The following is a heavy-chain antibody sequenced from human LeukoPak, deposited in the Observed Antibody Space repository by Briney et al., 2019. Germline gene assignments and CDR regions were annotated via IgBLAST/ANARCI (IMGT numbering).Heavy chain of an antibody. D-gene: IGHD3-10*01. CDR2: IKSKTDGGTT. CDR1: GFTFSNAW. V-gene: IGHV3-15*01. CDR3: TTSLLLLWFGELIDVESY. Sequence: GGSLRLSCAASGFTFSNAWMSWVRQAPGKGLEWVGRIKSKTDGGTTDYAAPVKGRFTIPRDDSKNTLYLQMNSLKTEDTAVYYCTTSLLLLWFGELIDVESYWGQGTLVTVSS. J-gene: IGHJ4*02.